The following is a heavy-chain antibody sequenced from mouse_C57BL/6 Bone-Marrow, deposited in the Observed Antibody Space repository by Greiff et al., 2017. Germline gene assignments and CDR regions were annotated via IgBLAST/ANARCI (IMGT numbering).Heavy chain of an antibody. CDR1: GFTFSSYA. V-gene: IGHV5-9-1*02. D-gene: IGHD1-3*01. Sequence: EVMLVESGEGLVKPGGSLKLSCAASGFTFSSYAMSWVRQTPEKRLEWVAYISSGGDYLYYADTVKGRFTISRDNARNTLYLQMSSLKSEDTAMYYCTRDKGPAWFAYWGQGTLVTVSA. CDR2: ISSGGDYL. CDR3: TRDKGPAWFAY. J-gene: IGHJ3*01.